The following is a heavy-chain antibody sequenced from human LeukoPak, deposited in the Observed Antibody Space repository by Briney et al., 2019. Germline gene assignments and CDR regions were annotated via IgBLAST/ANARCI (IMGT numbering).Heavy chain of an antibody. J-gene: IGHJ3*02. CDR2: IYTSGST. CDR1: GGSISSYY. Sequence: SETLSLTCTVSGGSISSYYWSWLRQPAGKGLEWIGRIYTSGSTNYNPSLKSRVTMSVDTSKNQFSLKLSSVTAADTAVYYCARDLRLDYGYSYGYGAFDIWGQGTMVTVSS. V-gene: IGHV4-4*07. D-gene: IGHD5-18*01. CDR3: ARDLRLDYGYSYGYGAFDI.